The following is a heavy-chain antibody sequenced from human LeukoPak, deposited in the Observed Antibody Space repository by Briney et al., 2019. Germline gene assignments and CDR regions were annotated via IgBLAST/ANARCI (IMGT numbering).Heavy chain of an antibody. V-gene: IGHV4-59*12. CDR1: GGSISTNY. J-gene: IGHJ5*02. D-gene: IGHD6-13*01. CDR3: ATETAPDTGGDWFDP. Sequence: SETLSLTCTVSGGSISTNYWSWIRQPPGKGLEWIGNIFYSGRNNYNPSLRSRVTISVDTSKNQFSLKLSSVTAADTAVYYCATETAPDTGGDWFDPWGQGTLVTVSS. CDR2: IFYSGRN.